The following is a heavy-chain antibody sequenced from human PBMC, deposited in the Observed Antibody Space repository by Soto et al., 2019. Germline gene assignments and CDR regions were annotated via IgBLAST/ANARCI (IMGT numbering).Heavy chain of an antibody. Sequence: GGSLRLSCAASGFTFSSYSMNWVRQAPGKWLEWVSSISSSSSYIYYADSVKGRFTISRDNAKNSLYLQMNSLRAEDTAVYYCARDTGRDCYDSSLGYWGQGTLVNVSS. CDR3: ARDTGRDCYDSSLGY. D-gene: IGHD3-22*01. CDR1: GFTFSSYS. J-gene: IGHJ4*02. CDR2: ISSSSSYI. V-gene: IGHV3-21*01.